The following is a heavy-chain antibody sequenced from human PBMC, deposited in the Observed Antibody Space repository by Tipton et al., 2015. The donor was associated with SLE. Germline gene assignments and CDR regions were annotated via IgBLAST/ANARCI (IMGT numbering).Heavy chain of an antibody. J-gene: IGHJ4*02. CDR3: ARGERSSMPDC. D-gene: IGHD2-2*01. Sequence: LRLSCAVYGGSFSGYYWSWIRQPPGKGLEWIGRIYSSGTTNYNPSLKSRLSISIDTSNNQFSLKLNSVTAADTAVYYCARGERSSMPDCWGQGTLVTVSS. CDR1: GGSFSGYY. V-gene: IGHV4-59*10. CDR2: IYSSGTT.